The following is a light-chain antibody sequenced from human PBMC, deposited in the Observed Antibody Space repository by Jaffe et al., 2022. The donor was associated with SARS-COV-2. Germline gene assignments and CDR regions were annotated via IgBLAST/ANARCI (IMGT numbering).Light chain of an antibody. V-gene: IGKV3-15*01. CDR1: QSVSTN. CDR3: QQYNNWLT. CDR2: GAS. Sequence: EIVMTQSPATLSVSPGEGAILSCRASQSVSTNLAWYQQKPGQAPRLLIYGASTRATGIPARFRGSGSGTEFTLTISSLQSEDFADYFCQQYNNWLTVGGGSKVEI. J-gene: IGKJ4*01.